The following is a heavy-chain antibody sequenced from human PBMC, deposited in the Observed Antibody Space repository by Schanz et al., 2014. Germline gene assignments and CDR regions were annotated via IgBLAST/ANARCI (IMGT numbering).Heavy chain of an antibody. CDR1: GFGFSSYS. V-gene: IGHV3-48*01. J-gene: IGHJ4*02. CDR3: ARGGPAYYFDD. CDR2: ISGSGGST. Sequence: EVQLVESGGGWVQPGGSLRLSCAASGFGFSSYSMNWVRQAPGKGLEWVSAISGSGGSTYYADSVKGRFTISRDNAKNSLFLQMNSLRAEDTAVCYCARGGPAYYFDDWGQGTLVTVSS.